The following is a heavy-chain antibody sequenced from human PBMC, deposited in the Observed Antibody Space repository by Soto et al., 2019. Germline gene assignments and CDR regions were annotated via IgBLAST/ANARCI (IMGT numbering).Heavy chain of an antibody. D-gene: IGHD2-2*02. CDR1: GGSISSGGYY. CDR3: ARGFSTSWYTYYFDY. CDR2: IYYTGSS. Sequence: PSETLSLTCTVSGGSISSGGYYWSWIRQHPGKGLELIGYIYYTGSSNYNPSLKSRVTMSVDTSKNQLSLSLSSVTAADTAVYHCARGFSTSWYTYYFDYWGQGTLVTVSS. J-gene: IGHJ4*02. V-gene: IGHV4-61*08.